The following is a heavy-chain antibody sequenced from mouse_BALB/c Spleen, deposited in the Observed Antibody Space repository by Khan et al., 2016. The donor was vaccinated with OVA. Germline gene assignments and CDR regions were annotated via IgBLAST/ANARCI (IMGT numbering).Heavy chain of an antibody. CDR1: GYTFTTYW. CDR2: INPTSGYT. Sequence: QQSGAELANPGASVKMSCKASGYTFTTYWMHWVKQRPGQGLEWIGYINPTSGYTDYNDKFKDRATLSADKSSSTAYMQLNSLTSEDSAVYYCTRDRIDYWGQGTTLTVSS. CDR3: TRDRIDY. J-gene: IGHJ2*01. V-gene: IGHV1-7*01.